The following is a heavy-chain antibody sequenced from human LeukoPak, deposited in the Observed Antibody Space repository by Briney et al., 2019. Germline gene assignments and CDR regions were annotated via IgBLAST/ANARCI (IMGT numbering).Heavy chain of an antibody. Sequence: SETLSLTCTVSGGSISSSSYYWGWIRQPPGKGLEWIGSIYYSGSTYYNPSLKSRVTISVDTSKNQFSLKLSSVTAADTAVYYCARAATTVDPSPLDYWGQGTLVTVSS. V-gene: IGHV4-39*07. D-gene: IGHD4-17*01. CDR1: GGSISSSSYY. CDR2: IYYSGST. J-gene: IGHJ4*02. CDR3: ARAATTVDPSPLDY.